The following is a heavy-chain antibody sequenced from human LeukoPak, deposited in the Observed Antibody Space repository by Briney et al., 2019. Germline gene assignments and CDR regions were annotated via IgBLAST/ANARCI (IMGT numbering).Heavy chain of an antibody. V-gene: IGHV3-48*01. D-gene: IGHD3-22*01. CDR2: ISSSSSTI. J-gene: IGHJ4*02. Sequence: PGGSLRLSCAASGFTFSSYSMTWVRQAPGKGLEWVSYISSSSSTIYYADSVKGRFTISRDNSKNTLYLQMNSLRAEDTAVYYCAKDGYYYDSSGYYGDYWGQGTLVTVSS. CDR3: AKDGYYYDSSGYYGDY. CDR1: GFTFSSYS.